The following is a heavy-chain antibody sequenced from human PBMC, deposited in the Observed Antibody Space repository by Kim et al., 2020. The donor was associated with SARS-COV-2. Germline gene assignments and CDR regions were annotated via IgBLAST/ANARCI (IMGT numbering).Heavy chain of an antibody. V-gene: IGHV3-23*01. D-gene: IGHD1-26*01. Sequence: ADSVKGRFTISRDNAKNTLYLQMNSLRAEDTAVYYCAKADSGSYIYYFDYWGQGTLVTVSS. J-gene: IGHJ4*02. CDR3: AKADSGSYIYYFDY.